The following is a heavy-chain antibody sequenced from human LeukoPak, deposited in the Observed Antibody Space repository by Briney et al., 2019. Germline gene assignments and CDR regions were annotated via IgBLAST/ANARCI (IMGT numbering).Heavy chain of an antibody. V-gene: IGHV3-30-3*01. J-gene: IGHJ4*02. CDR3: ARDPAGHNFDY. CDR2: ISYDGSNK. CDR1: GFTFSSYA. Sequence: GGSLRFSCAASGFTFSSYAMHWVRQAPGKGLEWVAVISYDGSNKYYADSVKGRFTISRDNSKNTLYLQMNSLRAEDTAVYYCARDPAGHNFDYWGQGTLVTVSS. D-gene: IGHD6-19*01.